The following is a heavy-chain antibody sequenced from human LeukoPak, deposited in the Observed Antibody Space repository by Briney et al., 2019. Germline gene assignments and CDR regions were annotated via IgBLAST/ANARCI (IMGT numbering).Heavy chain of an antibody. CDR3: AREATVVTPLDY. Sequence: GASVKVSCKASGYTLTSYGVSWVRQAPGQGLEWMGWISAYNGNTNYAQKLQGRVTMTTDTSTSTAYMELRSLRSDDTAVYYCAREATVVTPLDYWGQGTLVTVSS. V-gene: IGHV1-18*01. CDR2: ISAYNGNT. D-gene: IGHD4-23*01. CDR1: GYTLTSYG. J-gene: IGHJ4*02.